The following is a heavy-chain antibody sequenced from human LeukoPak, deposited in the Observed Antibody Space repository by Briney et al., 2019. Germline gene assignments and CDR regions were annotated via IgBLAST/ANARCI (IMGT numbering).Heavy chain of an antibody. D-gene: IGHD6-19*01. CDR2: INHSGST. V-gene: IGHV4-34*01. CDR3: AGSGWALGYYYMDV. J-gene: IGHJ6*03. CDR1: GGSFSGYY. Sequence: SETLSLTCAVYGGSFSGYYWSWIRQPPGKGLEWVGEINHSGSTNYNPSLKSRVTISVDTSKNQFSLKLTSVTAADTAVYYCAGSGWALGYYYMDVWGKGTTVTISS.